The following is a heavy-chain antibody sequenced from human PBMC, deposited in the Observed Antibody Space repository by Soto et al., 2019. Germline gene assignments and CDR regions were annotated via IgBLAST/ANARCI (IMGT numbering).Heavy chain of an antibody. V-gene: IGHV4-59*01. Sequence: QVQLQESGPGLVKPSETLSLTCTVSGDSISTYYWTWVRQPPGKGLEWIGYIYYTGTTNYNPSLQSRVTISIDRSKNQFSLRLTSVTAADTAVYYCALGRVTRVDYWGRGTLVTVSS. CDR3: ALGRVTRVDY. D-gene: IGHD3-16*01. CDR2: IYYTGTT. CDR1: GDSISTYY. J-gene: IGHJ4*02.